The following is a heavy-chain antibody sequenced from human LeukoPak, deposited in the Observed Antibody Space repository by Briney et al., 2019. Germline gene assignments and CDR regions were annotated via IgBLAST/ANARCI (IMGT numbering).Heavy chain of an antibody. J-gene: IGHJ4*02. Sequence: GGSLRLSCVASGFTFNTYGMHSMHWVRQAPGKGLEWVAVIWYDGSKKQYADSVKGRFTISRDNSRNTLSLQMNSLKAEDTAVYYCARVIYSSGSAIDYWGQGTLVTVSS. CDR3: ARVIYSSGSAIDY. D-gene: IGHD6-19*01. V-gene: IGHV3-33*01. CDR1: GFTFNTYGMHS. CDR2: IWYDGSKK.